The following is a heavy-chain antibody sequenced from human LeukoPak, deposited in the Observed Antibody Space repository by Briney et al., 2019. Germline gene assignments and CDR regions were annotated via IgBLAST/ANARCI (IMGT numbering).Heavy chain of an antibody. Sequence: GGSLRLSCAASGFTFSSYAMSWVRQPPGKGLEWVSAISGSGGSTYYADSVKGRFTISRDNSKNTLYLQMNSLRAEDTAVYYCAKDPRRGGYDSSGNDYWGQGTLVTVSS. CDR3: AKDPRRGGYDSSGNDY. CDR1: GFTFSSYA. J-gene: IGHJ4*02. D-gene: IGHD3-22*01. V-gene: IGHV3-23*01. CDR2: ISGSGGST.